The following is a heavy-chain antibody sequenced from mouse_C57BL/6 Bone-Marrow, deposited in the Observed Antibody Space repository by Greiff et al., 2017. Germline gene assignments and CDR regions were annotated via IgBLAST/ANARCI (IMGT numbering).Heavy chain of an antibody. Sequence: VQLQQSGPELVKPGASVKMSCKASGYTFTSYVMHWVKQKPGQGLEWIGYIYPYNDGTKYNEKFKGKATLTSDKSSSTAYMELSSLTSEDSAVYYCARFITTVAYWYFDVWGTGTTVTVSS. CDR2: IYPYNDGT. CDR1: GYTFTSYV. D-gene: IGHD1-1*01. J-gene: IGHJ1*03. CDR3: ARFITTVAYWYFDV. V-gene: IGHV1-14*01.